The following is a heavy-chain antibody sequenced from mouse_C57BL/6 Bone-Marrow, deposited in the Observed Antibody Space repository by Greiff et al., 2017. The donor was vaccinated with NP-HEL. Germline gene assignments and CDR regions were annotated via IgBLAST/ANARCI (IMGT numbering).Heavy chain of an antibody. D-gene: IGHD2-1*01. CDR3: TTGGLYGNLYFDY. V-gene: IGHV14-1*01. CDR1: GFNIKDYY. CDR2: IDPEDSDT. J-gene: IGHJ2*01. Sequence: VQLQQSGAELVRPGASVKLSCTASGFNIKDYYMHWVKQRPEQGLEWIGRIDPEDSDTEYAPKFQGKATMTADTSSNTAYLQLSSLTSEDTAVYYCTTGGLYGNLYFDYWGQGTTLTVSS.